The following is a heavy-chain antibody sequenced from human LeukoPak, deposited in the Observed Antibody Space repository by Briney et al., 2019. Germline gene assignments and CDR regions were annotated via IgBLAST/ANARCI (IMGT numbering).Heavy chain of an antibody. J-gene: IGHJ3*02. V-gene: IGHV3-9*01. CDR1: GFTFDDYA. Sequence: PGGSLRLSCAAPGFTFDDYAMHWVRQAPGKGLEWVSGISWNSGSIGYADSVKGRFTISRDNAKNSLYLQMNSLRAEDTALYYCAKDLDTTPNTMIVGGDAFDIWGQGTMVTVSS. CDR2: ISWNSGSI. CDR3: AKDLDTTPNTMIVGGDAFDI. D-gene: IGHD3-22*01.